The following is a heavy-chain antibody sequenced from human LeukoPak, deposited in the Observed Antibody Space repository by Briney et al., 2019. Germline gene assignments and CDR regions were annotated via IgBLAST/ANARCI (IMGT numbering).Heavy chain of an antibody. CDR1: GFIVSSNY. CDR2: IYTGGST. V-gene: IGHV3-66*02. D-gene: IGHD3-3*01. Sequence: GGSLRLSCAASGFIVSSNYMSWVRQAPGKGLEWVSVIYTGGSTHYADSVKGRFTISRDNSQNTVSLQVNNLRTEDTALYYCAKTSLSDASGHYYYMDVWGKGTTVTVSS. CDR3: AKTSLSDASGHYYYMDV. J-gene: IGHJ6*03.